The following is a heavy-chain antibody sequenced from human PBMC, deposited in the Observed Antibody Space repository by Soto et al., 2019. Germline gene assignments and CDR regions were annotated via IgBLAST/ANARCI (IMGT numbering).Heavy chain of an antibody. V-gene: IGHV4-30-4*01. CDR2: IHNSVST. CDR1: GGSISSGDYY. J-gene: IGHJ4*02. CDR3: ARSRYSGSYFFDY. Sequence: KTSETLSLTCTVSGGSISSGDYYWSWIRQPPGKGLEWIAYIHNSVSTHYNPSLESRVTISVDTSKNQFSLKLSSVTAADTAVYYCARSRYSGSYFFDYWGQGILVTV. D-gene: IGHD1-26*01.